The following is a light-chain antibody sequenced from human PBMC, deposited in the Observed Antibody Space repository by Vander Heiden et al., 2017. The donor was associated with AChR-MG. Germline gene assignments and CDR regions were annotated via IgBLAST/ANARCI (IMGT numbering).Light chain of an antibody. CDR2: DDN. Sequence: NFVLTQPHSVSESPGQTVTISCPRSGGSIASHHVQCYQQRPGSAPTTVIFDDNHRPSGVPDRFSGAIDSASNSASLIISGLKTEDEAYYYCQSYDETNLGVVGGGTKLTVL. V-gene: IGLV6-57*03. CDR1: GGSIASHH. CDR3: QSYDETNLGV. J-gene: IGLJ2*01.